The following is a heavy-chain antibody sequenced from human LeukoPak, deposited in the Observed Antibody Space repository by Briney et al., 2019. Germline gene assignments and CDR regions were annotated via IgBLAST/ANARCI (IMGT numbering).Heavy chain of an antibody. D-gene: IGHD3-22*01. CDR1: GGSISSSSYY. CDR3: ARQFYYDSGGSHY. Sequence: SETLSLTCTVSGGSISSSSYYWGWIRQPPGKGLEWIGSIFYSGSTYYNPSLEGRVTISVDTSKNQFSLKLSSVTAADTAVYYCARQFYYDSGGSHYWGQGTLVTVSS. J-gene: IGHJ4*02. V-gene: IGHV4-39*01. CDR2: IFYSGST.